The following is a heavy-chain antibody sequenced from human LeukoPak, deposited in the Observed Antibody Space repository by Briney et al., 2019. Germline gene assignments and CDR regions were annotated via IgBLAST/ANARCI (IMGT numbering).Heavy chain of an antibody. CDR1: GYTFTGYY. CDR3: ARGGVTYYDFWSGYYSFDY. CDR2: INPNSGGT. D-gene: IGHD3-3*01. V-gene: IGHV1-2*02. J-gene: IGHJ4*02. Sequence: ASVKVSCKASGYTFTGYYMHWVRQAPGQGLEWMGWINPNSGGTNYAQKFQGRVTMTRDTSISTAYMELSRLRSDDTAVYYCARGGVTYYDFWSGYYSFDYWGKGTLVTVSS.